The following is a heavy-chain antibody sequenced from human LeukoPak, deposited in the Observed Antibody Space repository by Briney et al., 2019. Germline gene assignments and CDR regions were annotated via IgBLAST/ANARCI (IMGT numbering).Heavy chain of an antibody. CDR2: ISYDGSNK. D-gene: IGHD2-2*01. Sequence: GGSLRLSCAASGFTFSSYAMHWVRQAPGKGLEWVAVISYDGSNKYYADSVKGRFTISRDNSKNTLSLQMNSLRAEDTAVYYCARPLRYCSSTSCYYFDYWGQGTLVTVSS. V-gene: IGHV3-30*04. J-gene: IGHJ4*02. CDR1: GFTFSSYA. CDR3: ARPLRYCSSTSCYYFDY.